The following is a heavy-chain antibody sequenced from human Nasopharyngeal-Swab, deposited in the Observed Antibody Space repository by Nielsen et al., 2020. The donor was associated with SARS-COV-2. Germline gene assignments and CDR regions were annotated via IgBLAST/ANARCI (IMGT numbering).Heavy chain of an antibody. D-gene: IGHD5-12*01. J-gene: IGHJ4*02. CDR3: ARGGSSGESSFDY. CDR1: GFTLSTYA. CDR2: ISYDGSIK. Sequence: GESLKISCEDSGFTLSTYAMHWVRQAPGKGLEWVAVISYDGSIKKSADSVEGRFTISRDNSKNTLYLQMNSLRVDDTAVYYCARGGSSGESSFDYWGQGTLVTVSA. V-gene: IGHV3-30-3*01.